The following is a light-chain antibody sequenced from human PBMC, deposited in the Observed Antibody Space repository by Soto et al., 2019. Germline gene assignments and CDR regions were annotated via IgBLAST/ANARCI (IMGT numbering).Light chain of an antibody. Sequence: QSALTQPASVSGSPGQSTTISCTGTSSDVGHPYNSVAWYQHNPGKAPKLMIYDVSNRPSGVSSRFSGSKSANTASLSISGLQADDEADYYCSSYTSSSTLVFGTGTKLTVL. CDR1: SSDVGHPYNS. CDR2: DVS. J-gene: IGLJ1*01. V-gene: IGLV2-14*01. CDR3: SSYTSSSTLV.